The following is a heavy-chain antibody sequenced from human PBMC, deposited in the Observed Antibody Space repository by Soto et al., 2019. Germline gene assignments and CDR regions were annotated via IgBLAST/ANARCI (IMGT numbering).Heavy chain of an antibody. V-gene: IGHV4-31*03. J-gene: IGHJ6*02. CDR1: GGSISNDGYY. CDR2: IFYSGTT. D-gene: IGHD2-15*01. Sequence: QVQLQESGPGLVKPSQTLSLICTVSGGSISNDGYYWSWIRQHPGKGLEWIGYIFYSGTTYYHPSLKSRITMSVDTSKNQFSLTLHSLTAADTAVYYCVGDHVVTAHYYGMDVWGQGTTVTISS. CDR3: VGDHVVTAHYYGMDV.